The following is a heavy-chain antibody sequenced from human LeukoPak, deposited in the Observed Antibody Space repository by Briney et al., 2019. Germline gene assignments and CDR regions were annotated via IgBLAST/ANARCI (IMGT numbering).Heavy chain of an antibody. Sequence: GGSLRLSCAASGFTFSDYYMSWIRQAPGKGLEWVSYISSSGSTIYYADSVKGRFTISRDNAKNSLYLQMNSLRAEDTAVYYCARDGRDGYNYRAFDIWGQGTMVTVSS. CDR3: ARDGRDGYNYRAFDI. D-gene: IGHD5-24*01. CDR1: GFTFSDYY. V-gene: IGHV3-11*01. J-gene: IGHJ3*02. CDR2: ISSSGSTI.